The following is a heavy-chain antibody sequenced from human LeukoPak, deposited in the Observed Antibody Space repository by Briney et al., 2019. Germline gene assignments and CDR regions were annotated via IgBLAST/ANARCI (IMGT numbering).Heavy chain of an antibody. Sequence: SETLSLTCTVSGGSISSYYWSWIRQPPGKGLEWIGYIYYSGSTNYNPSLKSRVTISVDTSKNQFSLKLSSVTAADTAVYYCAKERSMVRGLTWFDPWAREPWSPSPQ. CDR3: AKERSMVRGLTWFDP. CDR1: GGSISSYY. D-gene: IGHD3-10*01. CDR2: IYYSGST. V-gene: IGHV4-59*01. J-gene: IGHJ5*02.